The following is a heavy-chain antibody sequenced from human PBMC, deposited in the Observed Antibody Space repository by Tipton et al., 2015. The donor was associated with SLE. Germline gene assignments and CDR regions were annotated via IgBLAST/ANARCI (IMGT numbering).Heavy chain of an antibody. V-gene: IGHV3-23*01. J-gene: IGHJ4*02. D-gene: IGHD6-13*01. CDR1: GFTFSSYA. CDR3: ATSRGAAGLVDY. CDR2: ISGRGGST. Sequence: SLRLSCAASGFTFSSYAMNWVRQAPGKGLEWVSAISGRGGSTYYADSVKGRFTISRDNSKNTLYLQMNSLRAEDTAVYYCATSRGAAGLVDYCGQGTLFT.